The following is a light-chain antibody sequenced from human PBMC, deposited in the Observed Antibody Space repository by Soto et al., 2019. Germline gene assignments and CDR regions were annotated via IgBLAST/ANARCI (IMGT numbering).Light chain of an antibody. CDR3: ATWDDSLNGNWV. Sequence: QSAVTQPPSASGTPWQRVTISCSGSSSNIGTNSVNWYQHLPGAAPRLLIYNNNLRPSGVPVRFSGSKSGASASLAISVLQSEDEADYYCATWDDSLNGNWVFGGGTKLTVL. J-gene: IGLJ3*02. V-gene: IGLV1-44*01. CDR2: NNN. CDR1: SSNIGTNS.